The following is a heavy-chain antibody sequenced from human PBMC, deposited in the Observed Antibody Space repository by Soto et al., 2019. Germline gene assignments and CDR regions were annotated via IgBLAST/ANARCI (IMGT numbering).Heavy chain of an antibody. Sequence: GGSLRLSCAASGLTLTSYSMNWVRQAPGKGLEWVSFIHSSSSTIYYADSVKGRFTISRDNAKNSLYLQMNSLRDEDTAVYYCARDRGYTYGFDFWGQGALVTVSS. CDR2: IHSSSSTI. V-gene: IGHV3-48*02. D-gene: IGHD5-18*01. CDR1: GLTLTSYS. J-gene: IGHJ4*02. CDR3: ARDRGYTYGFDF.